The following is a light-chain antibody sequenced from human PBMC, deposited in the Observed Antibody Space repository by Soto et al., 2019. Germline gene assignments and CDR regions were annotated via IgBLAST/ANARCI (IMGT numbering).Light chain of an antibody. V-gene: IGKV1-27*01. CDR2: ATS. Sequence: DIQMTQSPSTLSASVGDRVTITCRASESINDWLAWYQQRPGKVPELLIYATSTLQSGAPSRFSGSGSGTDFTLTISSLQPEDVATYYCHKYNHAPTFGGGTKVEIK. CDR3: HKYNHAPT. J-gene: IGKJ4*01. CDR1: ESINDW.